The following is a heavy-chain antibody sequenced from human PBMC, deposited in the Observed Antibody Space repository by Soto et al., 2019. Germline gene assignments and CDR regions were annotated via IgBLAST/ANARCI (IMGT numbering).Heavy chain of an antibody. J-gene: IGHJ6*02. V-gene: IGHV5-51*01. CDR2: IYPGDSDT. Sequence: GESLKISCKGSGYSFTSYWIGWVRQMPGKGLEWMGIIYPGDSDTRYSPSFQGQVTISADKSISTAYLQWSSLKASDTAMYYCARRNYYDSSGYSPYYYYGMDVWGQGTTVTVSS. CDR3: ARRNYYDSSGYSPYYYYGMDV. D-gene: IGHD3-22*01. CDR1: GYSFTSYW.